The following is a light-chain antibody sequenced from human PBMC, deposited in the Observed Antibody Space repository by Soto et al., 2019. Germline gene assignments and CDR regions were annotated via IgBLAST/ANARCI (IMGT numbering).Light chain of an antibody. CDR1: QTLMNY. CDR2: AAS. V-gene: IGKV1-39*01. J-gene: IGKJ4*01. CDR3: QKYNSAPLT. Sequence: DIQVTQSPSSLSASVGDRVTITCRTSQTLMNYLNWYQQKPGKAPKLLIYAASNLQSGVPSRFSGSGSGTDFTLTISSLRPEDVATYYCQKYNSAPLTFGGGTKVDIK.